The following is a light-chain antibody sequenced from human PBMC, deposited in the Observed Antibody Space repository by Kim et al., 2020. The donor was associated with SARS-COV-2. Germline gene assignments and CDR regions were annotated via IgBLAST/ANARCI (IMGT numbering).Light chain of an antibody. CDR2: GAS. V-gene: IGKV3-20*01. CDR1: QSLSSSY. J-gene: IGKJ4*01. Sequence: EIVLTQSPGTLSLSPGERATLSCRASQSLSSSYLAWYQQTPGQAPRLLIYGASSRATGIPDRFSGSGSGTDFTLSISRLEPEDFAVYYCQQYDTSPALTFGGGTKVEI. CDR3: QQYDTSPALT.